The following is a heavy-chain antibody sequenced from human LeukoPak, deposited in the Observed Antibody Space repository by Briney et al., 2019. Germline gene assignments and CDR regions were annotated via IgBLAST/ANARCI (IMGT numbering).Heavy chain of an antibody. Sequence: GGSLRLSCAASGFTFSSHWMHWVRQAPGKGLVWVSRINADGSTTSYADSVKGRFTISRDNAKNTLFLQMNSLRAEDTAVYYCARVGGTYYLDYWGQGTLVTVSS. J-gene: IGHJ4*02. CDR3: ARVGGTYYLDY. CDR1: GFTFSSHW. V-gene: IGHV3-74*01. D-gene: IGHD1-26*01. CDR2: INADGSTT.